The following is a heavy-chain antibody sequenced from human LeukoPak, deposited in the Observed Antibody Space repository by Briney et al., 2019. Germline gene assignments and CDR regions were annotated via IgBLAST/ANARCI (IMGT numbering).Heavy chain of an antibody. CDR3: ARDVVVVPAAIHYGMDV. CDR2: INHSGRT. CDR1: GGSFSDYF. J-gene: IGHJ6*02. Sequence: PSEALSLTCAVYGGSFSDYFWGWIRQPPGKGLEWIGEINHSGRTYYNPSLKSRVTISVDTSKNQFSLNLSSVTAADTAVYYCARDVVVVPAAIHYGMDVWGQGTTVTVSS. D-gene: IGHD2-2*01. V-gene: IGHV4-34*01.